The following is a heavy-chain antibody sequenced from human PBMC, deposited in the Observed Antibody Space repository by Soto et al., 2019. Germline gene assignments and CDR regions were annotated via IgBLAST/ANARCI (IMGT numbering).Heavy chain of an antibody. Sequence: SETLSLTCTVSGGSISSYYWNWIRQPPGKGLEWIGFIYYTGSTNYNPSLKSRVTISVDTSKNQFSLKLSSVTAADTAVYYCARLRDNYGSGSYYFYWFDPWGQGTLVTVS. D-gene: IGHD3-10*01. CDR3: ARLRDNYGSGSYYFYWFDP. J-gene: IGHJ5*02. V-gene: IGHV4-59*01. CDR2: IYYTGST. CDR1: GGSISSYY.